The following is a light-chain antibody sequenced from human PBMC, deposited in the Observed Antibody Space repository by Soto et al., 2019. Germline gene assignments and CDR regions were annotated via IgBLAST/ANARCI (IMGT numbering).Light chain of an antibody. Sequence: EIVLTQCPGTLSLSPGERATLSCRASQSVRSSYLAWYQQKPGQAPRLLIYGTSSRATAIPDRFSGSGSGTDFTLTISRLEPDDFAFYYCQQYGSSSWTFAQGTKVEIK. CDR3: QQYGSSSWT. CDR2: GTS. CDR1: QSVRSSY. V-gene: IGKV3-20*01. J-gene: IGKJ1*01.